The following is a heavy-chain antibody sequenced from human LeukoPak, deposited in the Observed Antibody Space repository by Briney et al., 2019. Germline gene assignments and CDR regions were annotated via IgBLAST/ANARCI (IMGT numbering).Heavy chain of an antibody. J-gene: IGHJ4*02. Sequence: SVKVSCKASGGTFSSYAISWVRQAPGQGLEWMGGIIPIFGTANYAQKFQGRVTITTDESTSTAYMELSSLRSEDTAVYYCARGYCSSTSCYKYYLDYWGQGTLVTVSS. CDR3: ARGYCSSTSCYKYYLDY. CDR1: GGTFSSYA. CDR2: IIPIFGTA. V-gene: IGHV1-69*05. D-gene: IGHD2-2*01.